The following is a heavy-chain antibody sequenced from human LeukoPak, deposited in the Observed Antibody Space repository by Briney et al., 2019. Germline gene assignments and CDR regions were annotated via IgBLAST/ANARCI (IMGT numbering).Heavy chain of an antibody. CDR1: GFTFSSYA. D-gene: IGHD6-19*01. J-gene: IGHJ4*02. Sequence: GGSLRLSCAASGFTFSSYAMSWVRQAPGKGLEWVSVISGSGGSTYYADSVRGRFTISRDNSKNTLYLQMNSLRAEDTALYYCAKSSDSGWSRLAYRGQGTLVTVSS. CDR3: AKSSDSGWSRLAY. CDR2: ISGSGGST. V-gene: IGHV3-23*01.